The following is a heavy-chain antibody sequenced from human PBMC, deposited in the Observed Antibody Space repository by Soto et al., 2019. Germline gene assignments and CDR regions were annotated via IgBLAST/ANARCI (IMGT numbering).Heavy chain of an antibody. D-gene: IGHD6-13*01. CDR2: IYHSGST. CDR1: GGSISSSNW. Sequence: PSETLSLTCAVSGGSISSSNWWSWVRQPPGKGLEWIGEIYHSGSTNYNSSLKSRVTISVDKSKNQFSLKLSSVTAADTAVYYCARETKSIAAALDYYGMDVWGQGTTVTVSS. J-gene: IGHJ6*02. CDR3: ARETKSIAAALDYYGMDV. V-gene: IGHV4-4*02.